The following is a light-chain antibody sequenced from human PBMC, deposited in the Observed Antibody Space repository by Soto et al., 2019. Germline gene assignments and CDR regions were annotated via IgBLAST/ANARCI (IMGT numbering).Light chain of an antibody. J-gene: IGKJ4*01. CDR1: QSVRSD. CDR2: DAS. Sequence: EIVMTHSPATLSVSPGDRATLSCRASQSVRSDLAWYQQKPGQPPRLLIYDASHRATGIPARFGGSGSGTDFTLTISNLEPEDFAVYYCHQRSSWPLTFGGGTKVDI. CDR3: HQRSSWPLT. V-gene: IGKV3-11*01.